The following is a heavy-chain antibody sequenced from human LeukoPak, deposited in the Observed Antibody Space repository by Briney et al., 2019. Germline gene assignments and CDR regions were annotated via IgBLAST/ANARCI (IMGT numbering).Heavy chain of an antibody. CDR3: ASGSYSWYFDN. V-gene: IGHV5-51*01. Sequence: GESLKISCKGSGYSFSSYWIGWVRQMPGKGLEWMGMIHPADSDTRYSPSFQGQVTISADKSINTAYLQWSSLKASDTAMYYCASGSYSWYFDNWGQGSLVTVSA. CDR2: IHPADSDT. J-gene: IGHJ4*02. CDR1: GYSFSSYW. D-gene: IGHD2-15*01.